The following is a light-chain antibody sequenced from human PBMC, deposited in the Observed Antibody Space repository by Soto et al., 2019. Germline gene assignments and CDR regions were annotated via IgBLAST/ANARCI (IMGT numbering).Light chain of an antibody. CDR2: DVS. V-gene: IGLV2-11*01. Sequence: QSALTQPRSVSGPPGQSVTISCTGTSSDVGGYNYVSWYQQHPGKAPKLMIYDVSKRPSGVPDRFSGSKSGNTASLTISGLQAEDEADYYCCSYAGSYTFVVFGGGTKLTGL. J-gene: IGLJ2*01. CDR3: CSYAGSYTFVV. CDR1: SSDVGGYNY.